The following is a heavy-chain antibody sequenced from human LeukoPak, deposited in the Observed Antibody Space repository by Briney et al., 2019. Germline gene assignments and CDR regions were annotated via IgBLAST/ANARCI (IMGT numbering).Heavy chain of an antibody. J-gene: IGHJ4*02. Sequence: GGSLRLSCAASGFTFSNYWMSWVRQAPGKGREWVANIKQDGSDIYYVDSVKGRFTIYRDNAKNSLYLQMNRLRAEDTAVYYCTRSETYVFDWWGQGTLVTVSS. CDR3: TRSETYVFDW. V-gene: IGHV3-7*01. CDR1: GFTFSNYW. D-gene: IGHD3-16*01. CDR2: IKQDGSDI.